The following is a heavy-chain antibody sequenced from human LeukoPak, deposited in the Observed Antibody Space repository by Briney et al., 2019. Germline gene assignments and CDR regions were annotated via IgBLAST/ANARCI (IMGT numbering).Heavy chain of an antibody. Sequence: SETLSLTCAVSGGSISSDSYYWSWIRQPAGKGLEWIGRFFTSGNTNYNPSLKSRVTISVDTSKNQFSLKLSSVTAADTAIYYCARAVIVVAAATQRNWFDPWGQGTLVTVSS. D-gene: IGHD2-15*01. CDR3: ARAVIVVAAATQRNWFDP. J-gene: IGHJ5*02. CDR1: GGSISSDSYY. CDR2: FFTSGNT. V-gene: IGHV4-61*02.